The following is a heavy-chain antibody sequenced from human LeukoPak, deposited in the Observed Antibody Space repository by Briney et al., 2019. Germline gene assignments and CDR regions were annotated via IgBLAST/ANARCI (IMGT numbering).Heavy chain of an antibody. V-gene: IGHV5-51*01. CDR2: IYPGDSDT. CDR1: GYSFTSYW. D-gene: IGHD1-26*01. J-gene: IGHJ5*02. Sequence: GESLKISCKGSGYSFTSYWIGWVRQMPGKGLEWMGIIYPGDSDTRYSPSFQGQVTLSDDKSLSPAYLQWSSLKASDTAMYYCARGRGHNWFDPWGQRSLLTVCS. CDR3: ARGRGHNWFDP.